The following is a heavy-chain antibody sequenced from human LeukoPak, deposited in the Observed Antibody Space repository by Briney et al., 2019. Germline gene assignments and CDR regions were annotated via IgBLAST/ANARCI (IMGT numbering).Heavy chain of an antibody. Sequence: PGGSLRLSCAASGFTFSSDWMSWVRQAPGKGLEWVANIKQDGSDKYYVDSVKGRFTISRDNAKNSLYLQMNSLRAEDTVVYYCARGRYSSGWYPDYFDYWGQGTLVTVSS. CDR2: IKQDGSDK. D-gene: IGHD6-19*01. V-gene: IGHV3-7*01. CDR3: ARGRYSSGWYPDYFDY. J-gene: IGHJ4*02. CDR1: GFTFSSDW.